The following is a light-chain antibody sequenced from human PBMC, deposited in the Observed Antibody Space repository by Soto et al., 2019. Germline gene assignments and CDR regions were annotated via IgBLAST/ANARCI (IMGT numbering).Light chain of an antibody. CDR1: TSDVGAYNY. J-gene: IGLJ3*02. V-gene: IGLV2-14*01. CDR3: SSYTVINTAV. CDR2: EVD. Sequence: QSALTQPASVSGSPGQSVSISCTGSTSDVGAYNYVAWYQHKPGKAPRLLIYEVDHRPSGISPRFSGSKSGNTASLTISALQTDDEADYYCSSYTVINTAVFGGGTKLTVL.